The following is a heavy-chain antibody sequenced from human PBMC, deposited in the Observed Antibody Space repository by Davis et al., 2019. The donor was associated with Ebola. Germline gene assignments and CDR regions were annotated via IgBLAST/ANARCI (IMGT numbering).Heavy chain of an antibody. CDR3: ARGPRDYYDSSGLDY. CDR1: GGSISSYY. Sequence: MPSETLSLTCTVSGGSISSYYWSWIRQPPGKGLEWIGYTYYSGSTNYNPSLKSRVTISVDTSKNQFSLKLSSVTAADTAVYYCARGPRDYYDSSGLDYWGQGTLVTVSS. D-gene: IGHD3-22*01. J-gene: IGHJ4*02. CDR2: TYYSGST. V-gene: IGHV4-59*01.